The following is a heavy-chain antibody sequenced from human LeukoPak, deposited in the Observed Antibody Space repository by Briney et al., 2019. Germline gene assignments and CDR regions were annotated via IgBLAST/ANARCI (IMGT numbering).Heavy chain of an antibody. CDR1: GFTFSSYG. CDR3: ARLPHRELLASVEGFDY. CDR2: ISYDGSTT. J-gene: IGHJ4*02. Sequence: PGGSLRLSCAASGFTFSSYGLHWVRQAPGKGLQWVAVISYDGSTTYYTDSVKGRFTISRDNAKNSLYLQMDSLRAEDTAVYYCARLPHRELLASVEGFDYWGQGTLVTVSS. D-gene: IGHD1-26*01. V-gene: IGHV3-30*03.